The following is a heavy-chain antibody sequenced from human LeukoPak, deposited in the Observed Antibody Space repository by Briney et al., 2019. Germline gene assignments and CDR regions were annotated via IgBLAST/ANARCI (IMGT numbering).Heavy chain of an antibody. CDR2: VQASGSI. Sequence: SETLSLTCTVSDGSISSGSHHWSWIRQPAEKGLEWIGGVQASGSINYDPSLKSRVTISVDSSRKQISLNLNSVTATDTAVYYCARDPVDGFAFFDYWGQGALVPVPS. J-gene: IGHJ4*02. CDR3: ARDPVDGFAFFDY. D-gene: IGHD6-19*01. V-gene: IGHV4-61*02. CDR1: DGSISSGSHH.